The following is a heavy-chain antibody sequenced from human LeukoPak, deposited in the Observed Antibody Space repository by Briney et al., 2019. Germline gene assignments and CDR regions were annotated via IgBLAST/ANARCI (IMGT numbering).Heavy chain of an antibody. J-gene: IGHJ4*02. CDR1: GFTFGNYW. V-gene: IGHV3-74*01. D-gene: IGHD5-24*01. CDR2: IKSNGRTT. Sequence: GGSLRLSCAASGFTFGNYWMHWVRQAPGKGLVWVSSIKSNGRTTSYADSVKGRFTISRDNAKNTLYLQMNSLRVEDTAVYYCARDGRLDGYNGIVDNWGQGTLVTVSS. CDR3: ARDGRLDGYNGIVDN.